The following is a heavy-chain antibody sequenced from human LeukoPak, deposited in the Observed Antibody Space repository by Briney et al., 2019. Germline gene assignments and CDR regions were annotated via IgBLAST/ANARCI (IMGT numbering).Heavy chain of an antibody. D-gene: IGHD3-22*01. J-gene: IGHJ5*02. CDR2: IGAYNGNR. V-gene: IGHV1-18*01. Sequence: ASVKVCFKASGYTFTSCGISWVREAPGQGLEWVGGIGAYNGNRNYAEKLQGRVPMTTDTSTSTAYMELRSVRSDDTAVYYCALPGAYYYDSSVLDPWGQGTLVTVSS. CDR3: ALPGAYYYDSSVLDP. CDR1: GYTFTSCG.